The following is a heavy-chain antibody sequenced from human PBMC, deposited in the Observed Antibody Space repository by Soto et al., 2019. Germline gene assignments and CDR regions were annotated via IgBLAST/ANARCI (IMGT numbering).Heavy chain of an antibody. D-gene: IGHD3-22*01. CDR3: AREDSSGYYWYFDL. J-gene: IGHJ2*01. CDR1: GGTFSSYT. CDR2: IIPILGIA. V-gene: IGHV1-69*04. Sequence: ASVKVSCEASGGTFSSYTISWVRQAPGQGLEWMGRIIPILGIANYAQKFQGRVTITADKSTSTAYMELSSLRSEDTAVYYCAREDSSGYYWYFDLWGRGTLVTVSS.